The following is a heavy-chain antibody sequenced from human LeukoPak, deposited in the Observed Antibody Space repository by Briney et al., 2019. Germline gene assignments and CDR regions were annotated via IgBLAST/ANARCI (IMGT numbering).Heavy chain of an antibody. V-gene: IGHV3-66*02. CDR2: IYSGGST. CDR3: ARYSSSWYRGGFDP. CDR1: GFTVSSNY. J-gene: IGHJ5*02. Sequence: PGGSLRLSCAASGFTVSSNYMSWVRQAPGKGLEWVSVIYSGGSTYYADSVKGRFTISRDNSKNTLYLQMNGLRAEDTAVYYCARYSSSWYRGGFDPWGQGTLVTVSS. D-gene: IGHD6-13*01.